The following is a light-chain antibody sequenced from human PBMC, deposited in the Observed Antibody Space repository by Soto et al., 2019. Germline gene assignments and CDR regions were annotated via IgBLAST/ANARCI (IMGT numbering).Light chain of an antibody. CDR3: QRSHSSPRT. CDR1: QGISNY. J-gene: IGKJ1*01. Sequence: DIQMTQSPSSLSASVGDRVTITCRASQGISNYSAWYQQKPGKVTKLLIYAASTLQSGVPSRFSGRGSGTELPRTSSSLHPEDVATYYCQRSHSSPRTFGQGTKVQIK. CDR2: AAS. V-gene: IGKV1-27*01.